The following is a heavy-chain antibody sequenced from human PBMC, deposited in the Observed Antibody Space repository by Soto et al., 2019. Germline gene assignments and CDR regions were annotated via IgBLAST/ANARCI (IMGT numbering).Heavy chain of an antibody. D-gene: IGHD3-10*01. CDR1: GGTFSSYA. V-gene: IGHV1-69*13. J-gene: IGHJ3*02. CDR3: ARATSPRITMVRGVIGAFDI. Sequence: GAAVKVSCKACGGTFSSYAISWVRQAPGQGLEWMGGIIPIFGTANYAQKFQGRVTITADESTSTAYMELSSLRSEDTAVYYCARATSPRITMVRGVIGAFDIWGQGTMVTVSS. CDR2: IIPIFGTA.